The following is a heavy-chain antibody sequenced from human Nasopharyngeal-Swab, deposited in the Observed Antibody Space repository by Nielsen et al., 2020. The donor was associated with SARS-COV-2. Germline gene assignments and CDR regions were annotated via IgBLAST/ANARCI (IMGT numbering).Heavy chain of an antibody. Sequence: WIRQPPGKGLEWVSSISSSSSYIYYADSVKGRFTISRDNAKNSLYLQMNSLRAEDTAVYYCARDQWEQRGNWFDPWGQGTLVTVSS. J-gene: IGHJ5*02. CDR3: ARDQWEQRGNWFDP. CDR2: ISSSSSYI. D-gene: IGHD1-26*01. V-gene: IGHV3-21*01.